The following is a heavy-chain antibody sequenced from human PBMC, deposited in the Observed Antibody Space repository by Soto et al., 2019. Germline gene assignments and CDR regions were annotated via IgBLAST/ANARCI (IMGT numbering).Heavy chain of an antibody. V-gene: IGHV3-7*01. CDR1: GFTFSSYW. J-gene: IGHJ3*02. Sequence: GGSLRLSCAASGFTFSSYWMSWVRQAPGKGLEWVANIKQDGSEKYYVDSVKGRFTISRDNAKNSLYLQMNSLRAEDTAVYYCAREMGGGSYAAFDIWGQGTMVTVSS. CDR3: AREMGGGSYAAFDI. D-gene: IGHD1-26*01. CDR2: IKQDGSEK.